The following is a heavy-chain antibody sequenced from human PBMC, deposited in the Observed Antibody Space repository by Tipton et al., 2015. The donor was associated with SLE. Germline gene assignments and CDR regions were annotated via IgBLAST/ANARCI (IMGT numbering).Heavy chain of an antibody. CDR3: ARGGDSSLPFDS. V-gene: IGHV4-61*02. J-gene: IGHJ4*02. CDR2: IYASGST. D-gene: IGHD3-16*01. CDR1: GGSISSGNYY. Sequence: LRLSCTVSGGSISSGNYYWSWIRQTAGKGLEWLGRIYASGSTSYNPSLKSRVTISVDTSKNQFSLRLASVTAADTAVYYCARGGDSSLPFDSWGQGTLVAVSS.